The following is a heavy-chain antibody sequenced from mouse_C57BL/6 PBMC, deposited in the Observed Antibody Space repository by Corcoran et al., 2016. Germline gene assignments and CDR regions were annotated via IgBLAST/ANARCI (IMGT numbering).Heavy chain of an antibody. V-gene: IGHV9-3*01. J-gene: IGHJ2*01. CDR2: INTYSGVP. Sequence: QIQLVQSGPELKKPGETVKISCKASGYTFTTYGMSWVKQAPGKGLKWMGWINTYSGVPTYADDFKGRFAFSLETSASTAYLQINNLKNEDTATYFCARVSLGYGFDYWGQGTTLTVSS. D-gene: IGHD2-2*01. CDR1: GYTFTTYG. CDR3: ARVSLGYGFDY.